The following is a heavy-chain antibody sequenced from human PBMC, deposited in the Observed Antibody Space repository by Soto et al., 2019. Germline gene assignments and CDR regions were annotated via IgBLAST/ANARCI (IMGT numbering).Heavy chain of an antibody. Sequence: GGSLRLSCVASGFPFDMFNMNWVRQAPGKGLEWVSYISSGGVSIYYADSVKGRFTISRDNAKNSLYLQMNSLRDEDTAVYYCARLYYDYVWGQGTTVTVSS. V-gene: IGHV3-48*02. D-gene: IGHD3-3*01. CDR2: ISSGGVSI. CDR1: GFPFDMFN. CDR3: ARLYYDYV. J-gene: IGHJ6*02.